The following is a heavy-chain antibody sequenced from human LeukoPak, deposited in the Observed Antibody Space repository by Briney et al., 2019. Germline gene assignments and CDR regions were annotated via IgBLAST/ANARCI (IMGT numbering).Heavy chain of an antibody. CDR2: INSDGSST. D-gene: IGHD3-10*01. CDR3: STGSGHAFDI. CDR1: GFTFSSYW. V-gene: IGHV3-74*01. Sequence: GGSLRLSCAASGFTFSSYWMHWVRQVPGKGLVWVSRINSDGSSTSYADSVKGRFTISRDNAKNTLYVQMNSLRAEDTAVYYCSTGSGHAFDIWGRGTMVTVPS. J-gene: IGHJ3*02.